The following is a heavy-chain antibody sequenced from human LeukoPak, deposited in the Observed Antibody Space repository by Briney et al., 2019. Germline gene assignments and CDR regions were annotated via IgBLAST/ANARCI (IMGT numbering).Heavy chain of an antibody. D-gene: IGHD5-12*01. J-gene: IGHJ4*02. CDR1: GYTFTSYY. Sequence: ASVKVSCKASGYTFTSYYMHWVRQAPGQGLEWMGIINPSGGSTSYAQKFQGRVTMTTDTSTSTAYMELRSLRSDDTAVYYCAREMVATSPFYFDYWGQGTLVTVSS. CDR2: INPSGGST. CDR3: AREMVATSPFYFDY. V-gene: IGHV1-46*01.